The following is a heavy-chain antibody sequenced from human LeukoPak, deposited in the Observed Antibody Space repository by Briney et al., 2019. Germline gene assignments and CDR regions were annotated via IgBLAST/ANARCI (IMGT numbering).Heavy chain of an antibody. J-gene: IGHJ4*02. V-gene: IGHV3-20*04. Sequence: AGSLRISCAAPGCTFDDHVMSRVRHAPVTLMQRTSGINWNGGSTGYADSVKGRFTISRDNAKNSLYLQMNSLRAEDTALYYCAGGDRNGWYFDYWGQGTLVTVSS. D-gene: IGHD6-19*01. CDR2: INWNGGST. CDR3: AGGDRNGWYFDY. CDR1: GCTFDDHV.